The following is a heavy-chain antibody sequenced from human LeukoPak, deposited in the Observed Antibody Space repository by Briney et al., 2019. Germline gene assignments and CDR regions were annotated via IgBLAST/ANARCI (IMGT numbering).Heavy chain of an antibody. Sequence: GGSLRLSCAVSGFTVSGNYMSWVRQAPGKGLEWVSLIYSGGSTYYADSVKGRFTISRDNSKNTLYLQMNSLRVEDTAVYYCARTGSGSYDLFDYWGQGTLVTVSS. CDR1: GFTVSGNY. CDR2: IYSGGST. CDR3: ARTGSGSYDLFDY. V-gene: IGHV3-66*01. D-gene: IGHD3-10*01. J-gene: IGHJ4*02.